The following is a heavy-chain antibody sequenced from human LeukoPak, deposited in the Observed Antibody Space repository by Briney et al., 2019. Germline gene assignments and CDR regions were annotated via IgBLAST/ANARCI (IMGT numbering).Heavy chain of an antibody. CDR1: GYTFTSYG. V-gene: IGHV1-18*01. CDR3: ARSPKSIAARQDYYYMDV. J-gene: IGHJ6*03. CDR2: ISAYNGNT. Sequence: GASVKVSCKASGYTFTSYGISWVRQAPGQGLERMGWISAYNGNTNYAQKLQGRVTMTTGTSTSTAYMELRSLRSDDTAVYYCARSPKSIAARQDYYYMDVWGKGTTVTVSS. D-gene: IGHD6-6*01.